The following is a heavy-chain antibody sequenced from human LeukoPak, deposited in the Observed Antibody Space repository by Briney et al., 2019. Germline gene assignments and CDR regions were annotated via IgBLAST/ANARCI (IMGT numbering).Heavy chain of an antibody. CDR1: GGSISSSSYY. Sequence: PSETLSLTCTVSGGSISSSSYYWGWIRQPPGKGLEWIGSIYYSGSTYYNPSLKSRVTISVDTSKNQFSLKLSSVTAADTAVYYCARGGAVAGPDYWGQGTLVTVSS. CDR2: IYYSGST. V-gene: IGHV4-39*07. D-gene: IGHD6-19*01. J-gene: IGHJ4*02. CDR3: ARGGAVAGPDY.